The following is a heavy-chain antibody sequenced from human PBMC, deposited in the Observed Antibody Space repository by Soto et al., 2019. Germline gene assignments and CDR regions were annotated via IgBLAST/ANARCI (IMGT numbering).Heavy chain of an antibody. D-gene: IGHD2-8*02. CDR2: ISGYNSDT. CDR3: ASDSCTGTSSDWKYVDN. CDR1: GYSFTSYG. J-gene: IGHJ4*02. V-gene: IGHV1-18*01. Sequence: QVQLVQSGAEGKKPVASVKVSCKASGYSFTSYGISWVRQAPGQGLEWMGWISGYNSDTKSDQKFQGRDTMTINTSTSTVDMEVRSLRSDNTAVYSCASDSCTGTSSDWKYVDNGGQETLVAVYS.